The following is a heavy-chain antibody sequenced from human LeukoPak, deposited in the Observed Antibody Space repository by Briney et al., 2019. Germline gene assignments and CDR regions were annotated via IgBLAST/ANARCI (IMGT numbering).Heavy chain of an antibody. Sequence: SETLSLTWAVSGYSISSGYYWGWIRQPPGKGLEWIGSIYHSGSTYYNPSLKSRVTISVDTSKNQFSLKLSSVTAADTAVYYCARGSTSCCYGNWFDPWGQGTLVTVSS. J-gene: IGHJ5*02. CDR1: GYSISSGYY. D-gene: IGHD2-2*01. CDR2: IYHSGST. CDR3: ARGSTSCCYGNWFDP. V-gene: IGHV4-38-2*01.